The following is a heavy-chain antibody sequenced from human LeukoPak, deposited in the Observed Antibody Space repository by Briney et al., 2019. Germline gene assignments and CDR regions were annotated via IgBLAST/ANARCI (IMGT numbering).Heavy chain of an antibody. D-gene: IGHD1-26*01. J-gene: IGHJ3*02. V-gene: IGHV4-31*03. CDR2: IYYSGST. CDR1: SGSISSGGYY. CDR3: ARRPWDDAFDI. Sequence: SQTLSLTCTVSSGSISSGGYYWSWIRQHLGKGLEWIGYIYYSGSTYYNPSLKSRVTISLDTSKNQFSLKLSSVTAADTAAYYCARRPWDDAFDIWGQGTMVTVSS.